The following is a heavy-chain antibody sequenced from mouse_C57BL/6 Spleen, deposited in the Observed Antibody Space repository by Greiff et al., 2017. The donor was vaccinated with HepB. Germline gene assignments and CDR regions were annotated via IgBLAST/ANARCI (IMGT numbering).Heavy chain of an antibody. Sequence: VQLQQSGAELVKPGASVKISCKASGYAFSSYWMNWVKQRPGKGLEWIGQIYPGDGDTNYNGKFKGKATLTADKSSSTAYMQLSSLTSEDSAVYFCARGGANCDWYFDVWGTGTTVTVSS. CDR1: GYAFSSYW. V-gene: IGHV1-80*01. CDR3: ARGGANCDWYFDV. CDR2: IYPGDGDT. D-gene: IGHD4-1*01. J-gene: IGHJ1*03.